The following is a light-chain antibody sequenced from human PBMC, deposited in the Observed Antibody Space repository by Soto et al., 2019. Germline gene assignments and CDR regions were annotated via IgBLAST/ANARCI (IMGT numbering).Light chain of an antibody. J-gene: IGKJ3*01. CDR1: QSVSSSY. V-gene: IGKV3-20*01. CDR3: QQYGSSPLT. Sequence: EIALTQSPGTLSLSPGARATLSCRASQSVSSSYLAWYQQKPGEAPRLLIYGASSRATGIPDRFSGSGSGTDFTRTISRLEPEDFAVYYCQQYGSSPLTLGPGTKVDIK. CDR2: GAS.